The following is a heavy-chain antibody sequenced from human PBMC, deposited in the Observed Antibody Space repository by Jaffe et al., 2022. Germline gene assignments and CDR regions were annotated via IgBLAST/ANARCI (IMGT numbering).Heavy chain of an antibody. CDR2: INQDGSEK. CDR1: EFTFSRYW. CDR3: AREWLIGSVDPRFDY. Sequence: EVQLVESGGDLVQPGGSLRLSCAVSEFTFSRYWMSWVRQAPGKGLEWVANINQDGSEKYYVDSMRGRFTISRDNAKNSLYLQMNSLRVEDTAVYYCAREWLIGSVDPRFDYWGQGTLVTVSS. J-gene: IGHJ4*02. V-gene: IGHV3-7*05. D-gene: IGHD5-12*01.